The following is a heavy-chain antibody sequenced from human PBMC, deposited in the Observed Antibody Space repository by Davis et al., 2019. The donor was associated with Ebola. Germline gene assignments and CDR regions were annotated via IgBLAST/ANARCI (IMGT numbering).Heavy chain of an antibody. CDR3: ARDTGELLFVGMDV. Sequence: GGSLRLSCAASGFTFSSYAMSWVRQAPGKGLEWVSAISGSGGSTYYADSVKGRFTISRDNAKNSLYLQMNSLRAEDTAVYYCARDTGELLFVGMDVWGQGTTVTVSS. J-gene: IGHJ6*02. D-gene: IGHD2-2*01. CDR2: ISGSGGST. CDR1: GFTFSSYA. V-gene: IGHV3-23*01.